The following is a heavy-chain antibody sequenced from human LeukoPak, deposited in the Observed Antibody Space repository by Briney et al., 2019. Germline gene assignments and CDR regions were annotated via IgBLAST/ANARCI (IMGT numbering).Heavy chain of an antibody. V-gene: IGHV6-1*01. J-gene: IGHJ4*02. CDR1: GDTVSTNTAA. CDR3: ARGSTTGTPGLDY. Sequence: QTLSLTCAISGDTVSTNTAAWNWIRQSPSRGLEWLGRTYYRSKWYNDYAISVKSRIAINPDTSKNQFSLQLNSVTPEDTAVYYCARGSTTGTPGLDYWGQGTLVTVSS. CDR2: TYYRSKWYN. D-gene: IGHD1-1*01.